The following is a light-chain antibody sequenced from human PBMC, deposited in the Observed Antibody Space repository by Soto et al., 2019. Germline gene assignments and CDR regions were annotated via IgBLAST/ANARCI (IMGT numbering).Light chain of an antibody. CDR2: GAS. V-gene: IGKV3-20*01. Sequence: EIVMTQSPATLSVSPGERATLSCRAGQSISSYLAWYQQKPGQAPRLLIYGASSRATGIPDRFSGSGSGTDFTLTISRLEPEDFAVYYCQQYGSSPWTFGQGTKVDIK. J-gene: IGKJ1*01. CDR1: QSISSY. CDR3: QQYGSSPWT.